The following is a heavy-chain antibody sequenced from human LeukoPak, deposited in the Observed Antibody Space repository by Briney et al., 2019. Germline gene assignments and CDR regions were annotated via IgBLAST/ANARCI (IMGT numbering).Heavy chain of an antibody. Sequence: SETLSLTCNVSGGSISSYYWSWIRQPPGKGLEWIGYIYYSGTTNYNPSLKSRVTISVDTSKNQFSLKLNSVTAADTAVYFCARDLGTAGRPNDYWGQGILVTVSS. D-gene: IGHD2-21*02. CDR2: IYYSGTT. V-gene: IGHV4-59*12. CDR1: GGSISSYY. J-gene: IGHJ4*02. CDR3: ARDLGTAGRPNDY.